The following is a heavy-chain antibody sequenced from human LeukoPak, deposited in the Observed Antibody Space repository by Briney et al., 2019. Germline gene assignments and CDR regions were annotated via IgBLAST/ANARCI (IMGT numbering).Heavy chain of an antibody. V-gene: IGHV4-34*01. CDR3: ARGGRGSSWYSGGYFQH. CDR1: GGSFSGYY. D-gene: IGHD6-13*01. CDR2: INHSGST. Sequence: SETLSLTCAVYGGSFSGYYWSWIRQPPGKGLEWIGEINHSGSTNYNPSLKSRVTISVDTFKNQFSLKLSSVTAADTAVYYCARGGRGSSWYSGGYFQHWGQGTLVTVSS. J-gene: IGHJ1*01.